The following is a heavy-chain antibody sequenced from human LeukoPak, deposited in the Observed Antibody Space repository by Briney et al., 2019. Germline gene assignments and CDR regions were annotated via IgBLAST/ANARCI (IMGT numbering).Heavy chain of an antibody. CDR2: IYYSGST. Sequence: SSETLSLTCTVSGGSISSYYWSWIRQPPGKGLEWIGYIYYSGSTNYNPSLKSRVTISVDTSKNQFSLKLSSVTAADTAVYYCARDYPYDSSGRGVFDPWGQGTLVTVSS. CDR1: GGSISSYY. J-gene: IGHJ5*02. V-gene: IGHV4-59*01. D-gene: IGHD3-22*01. CDR3: ARDYPYDSSGRGVFDP.